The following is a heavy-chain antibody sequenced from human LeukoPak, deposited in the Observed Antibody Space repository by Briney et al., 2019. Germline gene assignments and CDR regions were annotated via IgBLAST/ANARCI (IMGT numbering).Heavy chain of an antibody. CDR3: ARHGSSSWYSTHAFDI. V-gene: IGHV5-51*01. CDR1: GYSFTSYW. J-gene: IGHJ3*02. D-gene: IGHD6-13*01. Sequence: GESLKISYKGSGYSFTSYWIGWVRQMPGKGLEWMGIIYPGDSDTRYSPSFQGQVTISADQSISTAYLQWSSLKASDTAMYYCARHGSSSWYSTHAFDIWGQGTMVTVSS. CDR2: IYPGDSDT.